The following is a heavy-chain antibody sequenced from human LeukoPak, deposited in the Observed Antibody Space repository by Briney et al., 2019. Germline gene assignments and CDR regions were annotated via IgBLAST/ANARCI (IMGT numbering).Heavy chain of an antibody. CDR1: GFTFSSYA. CDR3: ARVYYDSSGYYIDY. J-gene: IGHJ4*02. V-gene: IGHV3-30*04. D-gene: IGHD3-22*01. CDR2: ISYDGSNK. Sequence: GGSLRLSCAASGFTFSSYAMHWVRQAPGKGLEWVAVISYDGSNKYYADSVKGRFTISRDNSKNTLYLQMNSLRAEDTAVYYCARVYYDSSGYYIDYWGQGTLVTVSS.